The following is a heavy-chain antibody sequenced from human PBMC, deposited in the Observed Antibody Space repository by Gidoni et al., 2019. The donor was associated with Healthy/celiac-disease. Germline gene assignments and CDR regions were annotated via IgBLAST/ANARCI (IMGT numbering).Heavy chain of an antibody. CDR3: AREGSIAALDY. Sequence: QVQLVQSGAEVKKPGASVKVAGKAAGYTFTGYYMHWVRQAPGQGLELMGWIHPNSGGTNYAPKFPGRVTMTRDTSISTAYMELSRLRSDDTAVYYCAREGSIAALDYWGQGTLVTVSS. D-gene: IGHD6-6*01. CDR1: GYTFTGYY. J-gene: IGHJ4*02. CDR2: IHPNSGGT. V-gene: IGHV1-2*02.